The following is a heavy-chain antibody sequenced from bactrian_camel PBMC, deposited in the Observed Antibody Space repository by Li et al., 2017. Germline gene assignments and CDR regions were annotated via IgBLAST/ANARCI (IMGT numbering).Heavy chain of an antibody. Sequence: QVQLVESGGGSVQAGGSLTLSCAASGYTSSTYAMGWFRQPPGKQREGVAALDSDGNLNYADSVKGRFAISRDNAKNILHLQMLSLKPEDTAMYYCAARSLPGVVPPLAESSYNIWGQGTQVTVS. J-gene: IGHJ4*01. D-gene: IGHD7*01. V-gene: IGHV3S53*01. CDR3: AARSLPGVVPPLAESSYNI. CDR2: LDSDGNL. CDR1: GYTSSTYA.